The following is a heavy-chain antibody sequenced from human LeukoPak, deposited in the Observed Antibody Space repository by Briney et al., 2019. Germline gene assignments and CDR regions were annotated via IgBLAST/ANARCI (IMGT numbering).Heavy chain of an antibody. D-gene: IGHD6-19*01. CDR1: GGSISSSSYY. V-gene: IGHV4-39*07. J-gene: IGHJ4*02. Sequence: SETLSLTCTVSGGSISSSSYYWGWIRQPPGKGLEWIGSIYYSGSTYYNPSLKSRVTISVDTSKNQFSLKLSSVTAADTAVYYGAREGSGWYNEPAPFDYWGQGTLVTVSS. CDR2: IYYSGST. CDR3: AREGSGWYNEPAPFDY.